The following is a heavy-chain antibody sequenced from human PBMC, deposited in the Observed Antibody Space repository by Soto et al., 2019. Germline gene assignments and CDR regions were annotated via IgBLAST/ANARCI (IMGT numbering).Heavy chain of an antibody. J-gene: IGHJ4*02. CDR1: GGSFRNFV. D-gene: IGHD3-16*01. CDR3: ARDLGGEATIRF. Sequence: QVQLVQSGAEVKKPGSSVKVSCKASGGSFRNFVMSWVRQAPGQGLEWMGGIIPNSGTTNYAQKFQGRVTITADESTSTAYMELSGLTSDATSLYYCARDLGGEATIRFWGQGTLVTVSS. CDR2: IIPNSGTT. V-gene: IGHV1-69*01.